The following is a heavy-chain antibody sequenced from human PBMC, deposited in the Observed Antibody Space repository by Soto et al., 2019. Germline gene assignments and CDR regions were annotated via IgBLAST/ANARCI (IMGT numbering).Heavy chain of an antibody. CDR2: IYYSGST. CDR3: ARVSDNWNLGYYYGMDV. CDR1: GGSISSYY. J-gene: IGHJ6*02. D-gene: IGHD1-20*01. Sequence: PSETLSLTCTVSGGSISSYYWSWIRQPPGKGLEWIGYIYYSGSTNYNPSLKSRVTISVDTSKNQFSLKLSSVTAADTAVYYCARVSDNWNLGYYYGMDVWGQGTTVTVSS. V-gene: IGHV4-59*01.